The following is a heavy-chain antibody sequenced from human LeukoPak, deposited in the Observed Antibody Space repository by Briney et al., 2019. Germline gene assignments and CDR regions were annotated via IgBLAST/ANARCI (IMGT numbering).Heavy chain of an antibody. V-gene: IGHV4-61*01. CDR1: GGSVSSGSYY. D-gene: IGHD2-15*01. J-gene: IGHJ4*02. CDR2: IDYSGST. Sequence: SETLSLTCTVSGGSVSSGSYYWSWIRQPPGKGLEWIGCIDYSGSTYYNPSLKSRVTVSADTSKNQSSLKLTSVTAADTAVYYCARRWYHAYCDYWGQGSLVTVSS. CDR3: ARRWYHAYCDY.